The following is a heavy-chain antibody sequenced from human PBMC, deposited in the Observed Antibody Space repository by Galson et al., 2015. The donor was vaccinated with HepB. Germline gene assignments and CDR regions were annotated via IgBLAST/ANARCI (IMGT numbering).Heavy chain of an antibody. J-gene: IGHJ6*02. Sequence: SVKVSCKASGYTFTSYAMHWVRQAPGQRLEWMGWINAGNGNTKYSQKFQGRVTITRDTSASTAYMELSSLRSEDTAVYYCARDCSSTSCYRYYYGMDVWGQGTTVTVSS. CDR2: INAGNGNT. CDR3: ARDCSSTSCYRYYYGMDV. V-gene: IGHV1-3*01. D-gene: IGHD2-2*01. CDR1: GYTFTSYA.